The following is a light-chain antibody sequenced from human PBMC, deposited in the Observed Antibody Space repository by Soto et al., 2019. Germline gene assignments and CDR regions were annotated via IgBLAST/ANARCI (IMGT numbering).Light chain of an antibody. Sequence: DIQMTQSPSSLSASVGDRVTITCRASQSISSYLNWYQQKPGKAPKLLIYAASSLQSGVPSRFSGSGSGTDFTLTISSLQPEDFATYYCQQSYINPLTFGHGTKVDI. CDR2: AAS. J-gene: IGKJ3*01. CDR3: QQSYINPLT. CDR1: QSISSY. V-gene: IGKV1-39*01.